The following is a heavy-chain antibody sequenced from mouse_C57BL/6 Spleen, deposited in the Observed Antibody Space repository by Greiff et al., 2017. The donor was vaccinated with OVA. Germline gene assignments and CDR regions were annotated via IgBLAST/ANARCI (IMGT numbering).Heavy chain of an antibody. CDR1: GYTFTDYY. V-gene: IGHV1-76*01. J-gene: IGHJ4*01. CDR2: IYPGSGNT. CDR3: TRDGRSAMDC. D-gene: IGHD2-3*01. Sequence: QVQLQQSGAELVRPGASVKLSCKASGYTFTDYYINWVKQRPGQGLEWIARIYPGSGNTYYNEKFKGQATLTAEKSSSTTYMQLSSLTSEDSAVYFCTRDGRSAMDCWGKGTSVTVSS.